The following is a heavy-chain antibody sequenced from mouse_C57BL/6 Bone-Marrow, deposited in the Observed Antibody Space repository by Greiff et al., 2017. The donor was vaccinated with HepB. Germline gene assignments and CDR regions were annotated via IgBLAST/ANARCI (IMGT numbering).Heavy chain of an antibody. CDR3: ARSYDYDDWYFDV. D-gene: IGHD2-4*01. CDR1: GYTFTSYT. J-gene: IGHJ1*03. Sequence: VQLQQSGAELARPGASVKMSCKASGYTFTSYTMHWVKQRPGQGLEWIGYINPSSGYTKYNQKFKDKATLTADKSSSTAYMQLSSLTSEDSAVYYCARSYDYDDWYFDVWGTGTTVTVSS. V-gene: IGHV1-4*01. CDR2: INPSSGYT.